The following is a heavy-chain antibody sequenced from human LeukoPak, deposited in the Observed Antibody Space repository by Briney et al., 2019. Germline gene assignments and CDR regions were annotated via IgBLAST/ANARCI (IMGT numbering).Heavy chain of an antibody. CDR2: INHSGST. CDR1: GGSFSGYY. V-gene: IGHV4-34*01. J-gene: IGHJ3*02. Sequence: SETLSLTCAVYGGSFSGYYWSWIRQPPGKGLEWIGEINHSGSTNYNPSLKSRVTISVDTSKNQFSLKLSSVTAADTAVYYRAREVGYYDSSGSGDAFDIWGQGTMVTVSS. CDR3: AREVGYYDSSGSGDAFDI. D-gene: IGHD3-22*01.